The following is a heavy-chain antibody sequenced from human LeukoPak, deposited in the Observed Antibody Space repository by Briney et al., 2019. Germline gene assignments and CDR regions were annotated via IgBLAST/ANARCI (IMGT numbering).Heavy chain of an antibody. CDR3: VKAPVTTCRGAFCYPFDY. J-gene: IGHJ4*02. CDR1: GFTFSSYA. CDR2: ISDTGNT. D-gene: IGHD2-15*01. V-gene: IGHV3-23*01. Sequence: GGSLRLSCAASGFTFSSYAMSWVRQAPGKGLEWVSAISDTGNTYHADSVKGRFTISRDSSKNTLFLQMNRLRPEDAAVYYCVKAPVTTCRGAFCYPFDYWGLGTLVTVSS.